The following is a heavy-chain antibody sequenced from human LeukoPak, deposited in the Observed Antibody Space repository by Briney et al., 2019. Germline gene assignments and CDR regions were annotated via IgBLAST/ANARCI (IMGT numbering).Heavy chain of an antibody. CDR3: ARDRWLHPYFDY. D-gene: IGHD5-24*01. V-gene: IGHV4-34*01. J-gene: IGHJ4*02. Sequence: SETLSLTCAVYGGSFSGYYWSWIRQPPGKGLEWIGEINHSGSTNYNPSLKSRVTISVDTSKNQFSLKLSSVTAADTAVYYCARDRWLHPYFDYWGQGTPVTVSS. CDR2: INHSGST. CDR1: GGSFSGYY.